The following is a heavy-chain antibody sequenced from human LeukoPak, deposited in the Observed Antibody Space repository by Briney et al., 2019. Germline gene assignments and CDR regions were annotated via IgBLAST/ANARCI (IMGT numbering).Heavy chain of an antibody. CDR2: INPNSGGT. D-gene: IGHD5-12*01. J-gene: IGHJ3*02. V-gene: IGHV1-2*02. CDR3: ARAIRPKSSAAFDI. CDR1: GYTFTGYY. Sequence: GASVKVSCKASGYTFTGYYMHWVRQAPGQGLEWMGWINPNSGGTNYAQKFQGRVTMTRDTSISTAYMELSRLKSDDTAVYYCARAIRPKSSAAFDIWGQGTMVTAS.